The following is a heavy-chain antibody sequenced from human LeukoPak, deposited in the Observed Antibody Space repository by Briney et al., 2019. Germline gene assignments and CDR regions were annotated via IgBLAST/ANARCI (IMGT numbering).Heavy chain of an antibody. CDR3: AREAGYCSSTSCSQIFDY. D-gene: IGHD2-2*01. Sequence: SETLSLTCNVSGGSISSGDYFWNWIRQPPGKGLEWLGYIHYTGRTYYNPSLQSRVTVSVDTSKNQLSLKLNSVTAADTAVYYCAREAGYCSSTSCSQIFDYWGQGTLVTVSS. CDR1: GGSISSGDYF. V-gene: IGHV4-30-4*01. CDR2: IHYTGRT. J-gene: IGHJ4*02.